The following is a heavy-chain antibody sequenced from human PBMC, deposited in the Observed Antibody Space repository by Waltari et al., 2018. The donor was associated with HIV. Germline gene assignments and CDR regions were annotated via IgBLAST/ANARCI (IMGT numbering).Heavy chain of an antibody. CDR1: GFSLSTSGVG. V-gene: IGHV2-5*02. D-gene: IGHD3-16*02. Sequence: QITLKESGPTLVKPTQTLTLTCTFSGFSLSTSGVGVGWIRQPPGKALEWLALIYWDDDKRYSPSLKSRLTITKDTSKNQVVLTMTNMDPVDTATYYCAHRGDYDLWSGYYGLRLGELSLYHEAFDIWGQGTMVTVSS. CDR3: AHRGDYDLWSGYYGLRLGELSLYHEAFDI. CDR2: IYWDDDK. J-gene: IGHJ3*02.